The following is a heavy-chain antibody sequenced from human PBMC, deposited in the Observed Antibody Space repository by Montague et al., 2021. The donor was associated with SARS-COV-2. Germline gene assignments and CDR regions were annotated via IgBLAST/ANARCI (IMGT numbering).Heavy chain of an antibody. Sequence: SLRLSCAASGFTFSSYGLHWVRQAPGKGLEWVAVIWYDGSNKYYSYSXXGLFPISRDNSKNTLYLQMNSLRAEDTAVYYCARDRVRAAAGTRYYFDYWGQGTLVAVFS. V-gene: IGHV3-33*01. J-gene: IGHJ4*02. CDR2: IWYDGSNK. D-gene: IGHD6-13*01. CDR3: ARDRVRAAAGTRYYFDY. CDR1: GFTFSSYG.